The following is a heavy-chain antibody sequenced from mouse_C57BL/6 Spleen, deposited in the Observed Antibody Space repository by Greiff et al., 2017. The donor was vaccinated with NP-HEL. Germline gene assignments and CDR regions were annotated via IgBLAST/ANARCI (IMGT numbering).Heavy chain of an antibody. CDR1: GFSLTSYG. V-gene: IGHV2-2*01. CDR2: IWSGGST. CDR3: ARSQFITTVVATD. Sequence: QVQLKESGPGLVQPSQSLSITCTVSGFSLTSYGVHWVRQSPGKGLEWLGVIWSGGSTDYNAAFISRLSISKDNSKSQVFFKMNSLQADDTAIYYCARSQFITTVVATDWGTGTTVTVSS. D-gene: IGHD1-1*01. J-gene: IGHJ1*03.